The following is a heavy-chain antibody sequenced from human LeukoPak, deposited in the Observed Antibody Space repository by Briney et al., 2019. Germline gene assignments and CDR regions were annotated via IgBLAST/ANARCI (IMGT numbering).Heavy chain of an antibody. CDR2: IDIDGTTT. CDR1: GFTFSNFW. Sequence: GGPLRLSCAASGFTFSNFWLHWVRQAPGKGLVWVSRIDIDGTTTTYADSVRGRFSISRDNAKNTLYLQMGSLRAEDMAVYYCAREVNWRFDYWGQGTLVTVSS. CDR3: AREVNWRFDY. V-gene: IGHV3-74*01. J-gene: IGHJ4*02. D-gene: IGHD1-1*01.